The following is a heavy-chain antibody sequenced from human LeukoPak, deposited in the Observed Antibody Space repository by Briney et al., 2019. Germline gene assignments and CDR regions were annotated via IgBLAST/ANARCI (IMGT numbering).Heavy chain of an antibody. J-gene: IGHJ3*02. D-gene: IGHD3-22*01. V-gene: IGHV4-39*01. CDR1: GGSISSYY. CDR3: ARHRYYDSHAFDM. Sequence: PSETLSLTCTVSGGSISSYYWGWIRQPPGKGLEWIGSMYYSGSTYYNPSLKSRVTISVDTSKNQFSLKSSSVTAADTAVYYCARHRYYDSHAFDMWGQGTMVTVSS. CDR2: MYYSGST.